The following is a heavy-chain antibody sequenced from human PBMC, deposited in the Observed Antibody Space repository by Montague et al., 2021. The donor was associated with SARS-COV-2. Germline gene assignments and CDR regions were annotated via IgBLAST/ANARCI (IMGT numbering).Heavy chain of an antibody. CDR2: IDTSGNT. CDR1: GGSISSGSHY. J-gene: IGHJ5*01. CDR3: IRGLASVDS. V-gene: IGHV4-61*02. Sequence: TLSLTCTVSGGSISSGSHYWSWIRQPAGKGLEWIGRIDTSGNTKYISSLKSRATISVDTSKNQFSMRLSSVTAADTALYYCIRGLASVDSWGQGTLVTVSS.